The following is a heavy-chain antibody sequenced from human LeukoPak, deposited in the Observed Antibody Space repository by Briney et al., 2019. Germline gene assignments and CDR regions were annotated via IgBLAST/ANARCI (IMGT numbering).Heavy chain of an antibody. CDR2: IYYSGST. V-gene: IGHV4-59*08. CDR1: GASISSYY. Sequence: SETLSLTCTVSGASISSYYWSWIRQPPGKGLEWIGYIYYSGSTNYNPSLKSRVTISVDTSKNQFSLKLSSVTAADTAVYYCARHQTRYSYNWFDPWGQGTLLTVSS. J-gene: IGHJ5*02. D-gene: IGHD6-13*01. CDR3: ARHQTRYSYNWFDP.